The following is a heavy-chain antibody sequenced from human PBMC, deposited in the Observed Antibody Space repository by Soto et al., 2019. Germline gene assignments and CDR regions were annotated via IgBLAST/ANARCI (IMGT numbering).Heavy chain of an antibody. CDR2: IYYSGST. CDR3: ARVSRYYYGSGKPTYNWFDP. D-gene: IGHD3-10*01. V-gene: IGHV4-59*01. J-gene: IGHJ5*02. CDR1: GGSISSYY. Sequence: SETLSLTCTVSGGSISSYYWSWIRQPPGKGLEWIGYIYYSGSTNYNPSLKSRVTISVDTSKNQFSLKLSSVTAADTAVYYCARVSRYYYGSGKPTYNWFDPWGQGTLVTVSS.